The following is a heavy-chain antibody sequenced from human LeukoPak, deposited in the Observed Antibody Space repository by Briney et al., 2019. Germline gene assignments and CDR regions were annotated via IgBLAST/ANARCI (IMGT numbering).Heavy chain of an antibody. Sequence: PSQTLSLTCTVSGGSISSDDYYWSWIRQPPGKGLEWIGYIYHSGSTFYNPSLKSRVTISVDRSKNQFSLKLSSVTAADTAVYYCTRGRDWYFDLWGRGTLVTVSS. V-gene: IGHV4-30-2*01. CDR1: GGSISSDDYY. CDR2: IYHSGST. J-gene: IGHJ2*01. CDR3: TRGRDWYFDL.